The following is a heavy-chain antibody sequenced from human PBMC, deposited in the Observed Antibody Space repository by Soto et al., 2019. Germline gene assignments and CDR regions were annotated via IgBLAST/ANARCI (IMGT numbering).Heavy chain of an antibody. J-gene: IGHJ3*02. Sequence: QVQLQESGPGLVKPSQTLSLICTVSGDSISSDNYFWSWIRQPPGQGLEWIGYISNRGTPYYNPSLKCRVTISLDTSKNRFYLDMYSVTAADTAVYYCAREVNVVALSDAFDIWGQGTMVTVSS. CDR2: ISNRGTP. CDR3: AREVNVVALSDAFDI. D-gene: IGHD2-8*01. CDR1: GDSISSDNYF. V-gene: IGHV4-30-4*01.